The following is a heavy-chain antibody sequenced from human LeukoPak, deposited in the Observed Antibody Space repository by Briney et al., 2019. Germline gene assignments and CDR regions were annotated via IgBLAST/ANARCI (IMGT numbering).Heavy chain of an antibody. CDR1: GYTFTHYY. CDR2: IIPIFGTA. Sequence: SVTDSCKASGYTFTHYYMHCVRQSPRHELEWMGGIIPIFGTANYAQKFQGRVTITQDKSTSTPSIKPSSLRSEDTAVYYCASSDGGSGSYLLGYWGQGTMVTVSS. D-gene: IGHD3-10*01. CDR3: ASSDGGSGSYLLGY. J-gene: IGHJ4*02. V-gene: IGHV1-69*06.